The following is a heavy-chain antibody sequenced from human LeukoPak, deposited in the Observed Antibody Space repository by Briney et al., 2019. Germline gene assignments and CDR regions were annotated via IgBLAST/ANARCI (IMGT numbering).Heavy chain of an antibody. D-gene: IGHD6-13*01. CDR3: AALAYSSSWYYGY. CDR1: GDSISSGSYY. J-gene: IGHJ4*02. Sequence: SETLSLTCTVSGDSISSGSYYWSWIRQPAGKGLEWIGRIYTSGSINYNPSLKSRVTISVDTSKNQFSLKLSSVTAADTAVYYCAALAYSSSWYYGYWGQGTLVTVSS. CDR2: IYTSGSI. V-gene: IGHV4-61*02.